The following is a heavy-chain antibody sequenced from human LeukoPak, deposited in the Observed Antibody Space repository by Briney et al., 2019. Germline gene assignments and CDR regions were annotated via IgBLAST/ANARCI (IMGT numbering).Heavy chain of an antibody. CDR3: ARGGYSPRGGRYFDY. CDR2: TYYRSKWYN. D-gene: IGHD6-13*01. J-gene: IGHJ4*02. Sequence: SQTLSLTCAISGDSVSSNSAAWDWIRQSPSRGLEWLGRTYYRSKWYNDYAVSVKSRITINPDTSKNQFSLQLNSVTPEDTAVYYCARGGYSPRGGRYFDYWGQGTLVTVSS. V-gene: IGHV6-1*01. CDR1: GDSVSSNSAA.